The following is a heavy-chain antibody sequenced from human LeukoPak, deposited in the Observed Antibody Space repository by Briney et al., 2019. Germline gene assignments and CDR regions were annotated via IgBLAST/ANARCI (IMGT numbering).Heavy chain of an antibody. V-gene: IGHV3-73*01. CDR3: TRPLGYCTSTSCLNWFHP. J-gene: IGHJ5*02. CDR2: IRSKANSYAT. Sequence: GGSLRLSCAASGFTFSGSAVHWVRQASGKGLEWVGRIRSKANSYATVYAASVKGRLTISRNDSKNTAYLQMNSLKTEDTAVYYCTRPLGYCTSTSCLNWFHPWGQGTLVTVSS. D-gene: IGHD2-2*01. CDR1: GFTFSGSA.